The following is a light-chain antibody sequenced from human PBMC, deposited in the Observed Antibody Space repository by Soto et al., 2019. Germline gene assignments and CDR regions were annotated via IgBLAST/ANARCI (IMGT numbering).Light chain of an antibody. CDR1: QSISGW. CDR2: KAS. V-gene: IGKV1-5*03. J-gene: IGKJ4*01. CDR3: QQYDDYPLT. Sequence: DIQMTQSPSTLSTSVGDRVTITCRASQSISGWLAWYQQKPGKAPKLLIYKASNLESGVPSRFSGSGSGTEFTLIISYLQADDFATYYCQQYDDYPLTFGGGTKVEIK.